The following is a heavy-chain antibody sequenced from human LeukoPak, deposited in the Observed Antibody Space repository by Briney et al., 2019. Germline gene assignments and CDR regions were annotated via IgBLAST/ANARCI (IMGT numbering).Heavy chain of an antibody. CDR2: ISGYNGNT. CDR1: GYTFTSYG. Sequence: ASVKVSCKASGYTFTSYGISWVRQAPGQGLEGMGWISGYNGNTQYAQKLQGRVTLTTDTSTSTAYMELRSLRSDDTAVYYCARETGIAAAGTTYYFDYWGQGTLVIVSS. V-gene: IGHV1-18*01. J-gene: IGHJ4*02. D-gene: IGHD6-13*01. CDR3: ARETGIAAAGTTYYFDY.